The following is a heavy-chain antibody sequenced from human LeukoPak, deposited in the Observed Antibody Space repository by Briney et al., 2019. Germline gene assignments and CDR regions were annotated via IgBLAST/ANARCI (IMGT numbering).Heavy chain of an antibody. J-gene: IGHJ4*02. CDR1: GYTFTGYY. Sequence: ASVKVSCKASGYTFTGYYMHWVRQAPGQGLEWMGWINPNSGGTNYAQKFQGRVTMTRDTSISTAYMELSGLRSDDTAVYYCAREEGGGSCYDYWGQGTLVTVSS. CDR2: INPNSGGT. V-gene: IGHV1-2*02. D-gene: IGHD2-15*01. CDR3: AREEGGGSCYDY.